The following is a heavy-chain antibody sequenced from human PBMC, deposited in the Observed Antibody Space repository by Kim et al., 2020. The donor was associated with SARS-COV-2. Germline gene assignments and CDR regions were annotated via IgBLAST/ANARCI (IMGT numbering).Heavy chain of an antibody. D-gene: IGHD2-2*01. J-gene: IGHJ4*02. CDR3: ARRDIVVVPAASSLYYFDY. CDR1: GGSFSGYY. CDR2: INHSGST. V-gene: IGHV4-34*01. Sequence: SETLSLTCAVYGGSFSGYYWSWIRQPPGKGLEWIGEINHSGSTNYNPSLKSRVTISVDTSKNQFSLKLSSVTAADTAVYYCARRDIVVVPAASSLYYFDYWGQGTLVTVSS.